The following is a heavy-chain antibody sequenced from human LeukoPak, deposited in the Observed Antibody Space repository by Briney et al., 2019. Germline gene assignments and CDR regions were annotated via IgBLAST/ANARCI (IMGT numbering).Heavy chain of an antibody. D-gene: IGHD3-22*01. CDR3: ARDPRYYDSSGYYLNNWFDP. CDR2: ISSSSSSTI. CDR1: GFTFSSYS. Sequence: GGSLRLSCAASGFTFSSYSMNWVRQAPGKGLEWVSYISSSSSSTIYYADSVKGRFTISRDNAKNSLYLQMNSLRDEDTAVYYCARDPRYYDSSGYYLNNWFDPWGQGTLVTVSS. V-gene: IGHV3-48*02. J-gene: IGHJ5*02.